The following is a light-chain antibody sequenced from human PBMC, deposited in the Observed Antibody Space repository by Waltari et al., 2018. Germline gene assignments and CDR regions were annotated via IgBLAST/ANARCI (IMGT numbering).Light chain of an antibody. CDR1: QSVGRS. J-gene: IGKJ1*01. CDR3: QHYVRLPAT. V-gene: IGKV3-20*01. Sequence: EIVLTQSPGTLSLSPGERATLSCWASQSVGRSLAWYQQKPGQAPRLLIYGASIRATGIPDRFSGSGSETDFSLTISRPEPEDLVVYYCQHYVRLPATFGQGTKVEIK. CDR2: GAS.